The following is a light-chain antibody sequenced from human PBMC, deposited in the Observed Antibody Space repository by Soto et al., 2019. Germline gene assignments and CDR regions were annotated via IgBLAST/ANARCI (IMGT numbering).Light chain of an antibody. J-gene: IGKJ4*01. CDR3: HKYNSAPLT. Sequence: DIQMTQSPSSLSASVGDRVTITCRASQDISNSLAWYQQKPGKVPKVLIYAASILQSGVPARFSGSGSGTDFTLTISSLQPEEVATYYCHKYNSAPLTFGGGTKVEI. CDR2: AAS. CDR1: QDISNS. V-gene: IGKV1-27*01.